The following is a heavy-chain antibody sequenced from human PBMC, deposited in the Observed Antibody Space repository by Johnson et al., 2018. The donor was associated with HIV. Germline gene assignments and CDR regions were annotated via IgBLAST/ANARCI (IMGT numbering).Heavy chain of an antibody. D-gene: IGHD1-14*01. Sequence: QMLLVESGGGVVQPGRSLRLSCAASGFTFSSYGMHWVRQAPGKGLEWVAVISYDGSNKYYADSVKGRFTISRDNSKNTMYLQMNSLRAEDTAVYYCSKDLTPDRLYVDAFDIWGQGTMVTVSS. V-gene: IGHV3-30*18. CDR2: ISYDGSNK. CDR3: SKDLTPDRLYVDAFDI. CDR1: GFTFSSYG. J-gene: IGHJ3*02.